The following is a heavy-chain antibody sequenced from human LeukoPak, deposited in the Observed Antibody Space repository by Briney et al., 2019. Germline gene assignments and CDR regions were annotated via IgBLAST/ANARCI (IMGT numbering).Heavy chain of an antibody. Sequence: ASVKVSCKASRYTFTGYYMHWVRQAPGQGLEWMGWINPNSGGTNYAQKFQGRVTMTRDTSISTAYMELSRLRSDDTAVYYCARDLLVVVAATPLDPWGQGTLVTVSS. CDR3: ARDLLVVVAATPLDP. D-gene: IGHD2-15*01. J-gene: IGHJ5*02. CDR2: INPNSGGT. V-gene: IGHV1-2*02. CDR1: RYTFTGYY.